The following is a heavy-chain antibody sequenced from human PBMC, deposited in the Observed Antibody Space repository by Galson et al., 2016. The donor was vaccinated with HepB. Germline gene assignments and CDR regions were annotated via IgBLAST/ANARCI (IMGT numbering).Heavy chain of an antibody. D-gene: IGHD3-10*01. CDR1: GGSISSGGYY. V-gene: IGHV4-31*03. Sequence: TLSLTSTVSGGSISSGGYYWSWIRQHPGKGLEWIGYIYYSGSTYYNPSLKSRVTISVDTSKNQFSLKLSSVTAADTAVYYCARGNYSAFDIWGQGTMVTVSS. CDR3: ARGNYSAFDI. CDR2: IYYSGST. J-gene: IGHJ3*02.